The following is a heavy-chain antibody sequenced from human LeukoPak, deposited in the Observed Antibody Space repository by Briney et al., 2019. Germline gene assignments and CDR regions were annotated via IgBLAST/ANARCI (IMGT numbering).Heavy chain of an antibody. CDR3: ARDPGVVVIPDAFDI. Sequence: PGGSLRLSCEASEFIFSSYGMHWVRQAPGKGLEWVAVIWYDGSNKYYADSVKGRFTISRDNSKNTLYLQMNSLRAEDTAVYYCARDPGVVVIPDAFDIWGQGTMVTVSS. D-gene: IGHD3-22*01. J-gene: IGHJ3*02. CDR1: EFIFSSYG. CDR2: IWYDGSNK. V-gene: IGHV3-33*01.